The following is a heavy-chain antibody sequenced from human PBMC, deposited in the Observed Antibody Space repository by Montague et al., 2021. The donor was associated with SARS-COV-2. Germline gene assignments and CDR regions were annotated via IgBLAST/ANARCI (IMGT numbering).Heavy chain of an antibody. CDR1: GASVRTYY. V-gene: IGHV4-4*07. J-gene: IGHJ6*02. Sequence: SETLSLTCTVSGASVRTYYWSWIRQSAGKKQEWMGRLYTSGSTYYNPSFKSRVTMSLDTSKNLFSLNLSSMTAADTAVYYCARDGADYSFAYYHEMDVWGQGIAVTVSS. CDR2: LYTSGST. CDR3: ARDGADYSFAYYHEMDV. D-gene: IGHD5-12*01.